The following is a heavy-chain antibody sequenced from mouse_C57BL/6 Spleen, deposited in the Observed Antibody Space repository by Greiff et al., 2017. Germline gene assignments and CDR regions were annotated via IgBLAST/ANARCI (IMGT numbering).Heavy chain of an antibody. CDR3: ARPAQATGYAMDY. J-gene: IGHJ4*01. CDR1: GYTFTSYW. Sequence: QVQLQQPGAELVMPGASVKLSCKASGYTFTSYWMHWVKQRPGQGLEWIGEIDPSDSYTNYNQKFKGKSTLTVDKSSSTAYMQLSSLTSEDSAVYYCARPAQATGYAMDYWGQGTSVTVSS. V-gene: IGHV1-69*01. D-gene: IGHD3-2*02. CDR2: IDPSDSYT.